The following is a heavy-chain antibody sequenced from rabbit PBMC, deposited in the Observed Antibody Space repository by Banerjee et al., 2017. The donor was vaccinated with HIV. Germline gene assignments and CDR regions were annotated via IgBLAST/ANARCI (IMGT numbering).Heavy chain of an antibody. V-gene: IGHV1S45*01. CDR3: ARDTGTSFSSYGMDL. Sequence: LEESGGGLVKPGGTLTLTCTVSGFSFSSNWICWVRQAPGKGLEWISCISGSGSGFTYSATWAKGRFTCSKTSSTTVTLQMTSLTVADTATYFCARDTGTSFSSYGMDLWGPGTLVTVS. J-gene: IGHJ6*01. CDR2: ISGSGSGFT. CDR1: GFSFSSNW. D-gene: IGHD7-1*01.